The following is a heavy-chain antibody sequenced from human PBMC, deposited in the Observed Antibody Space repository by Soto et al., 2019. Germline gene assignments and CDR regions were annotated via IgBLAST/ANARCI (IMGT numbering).Heavy chain of an antibody. D-gene: IGHD1-7*01. CDR2: ISHDGSHE. J-gene: IGHJ4*02. CDR1: RFTFGTYG. CDR3: AKDLRNYYYFDY. Sequence: QVQLVESGGGVVQPGRSLRLSCAASRFTFGTYGLHWVRQAPGKGLEWVAVISHDGSHENYSDSVKGRFTISRDNSKNTLYLQMNSLRAEDTAVYYCAKDLRNYYYFDYWGQGTLVTVSS. V-gene: IGHV3-30*18.